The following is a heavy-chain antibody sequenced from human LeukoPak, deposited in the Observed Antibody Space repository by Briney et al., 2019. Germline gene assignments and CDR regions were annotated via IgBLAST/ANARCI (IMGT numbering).Heavy chain of an antibody. D-gene: IGHD3-10*01. Sequence: PSETLSLTCAVSGGSISSGGYSWSWIRQPPGKGLEWIGYIYHSGSTNYNPSLKSRVTISVDTSKNQFSLKLSSVTAADTAVYYCARSEPYWPLWLPFDPWGQGTLVTVSS. CDR3: ARSEPYWPLWLPFDP. V-gene: IGHV4-30-2*02. J-gene: IGHJ5*02. CDR1: GGSISSGGYS. CDR2: IYHSGST.